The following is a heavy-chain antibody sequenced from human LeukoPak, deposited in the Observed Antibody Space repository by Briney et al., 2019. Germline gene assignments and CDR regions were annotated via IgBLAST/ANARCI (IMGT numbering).Heavy chain of an antibody. CDR2: NNPKSGDT. V-gene: IGHV1-2*02. CDR3: ARDDASDPSASFNL. J-gene: IGHJ3*01. Sequence: GASVKVSCKASGYTFTGYYMHWVRQAPGQGLEWVGRNNPKSGDTYYAQKFQGRVTMTGDTSINTAYTELFSLRSDDTAVYYCARDDASDPSASFNLWGQGTMVTVSS. D-gene: IGHD1-26*01. CDR1: GYTFTGYY.